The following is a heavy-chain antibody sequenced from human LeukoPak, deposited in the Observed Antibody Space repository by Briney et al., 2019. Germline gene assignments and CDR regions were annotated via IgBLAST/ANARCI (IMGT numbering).Heavy chain of an antibody. V-gene: IGHV3-23*01. Sequence: SCKASGGTFSSYAMSWVRQAPGKGLEWVSAISGSGGSTYYADSVKGRFTISRDNSKNTLYLQMNSLRAEDTAVYYCAKEVWGDGYNLRYYYYGMDVWGQGTTVTVSS. CDR1: GGTFSSYA. CDR3: AKEVWGDGYNLRYYYYGMDV. D-gene: IGHD5-24*01. CDR2: ISGSGGST. J-gene: IGHJ6*02.